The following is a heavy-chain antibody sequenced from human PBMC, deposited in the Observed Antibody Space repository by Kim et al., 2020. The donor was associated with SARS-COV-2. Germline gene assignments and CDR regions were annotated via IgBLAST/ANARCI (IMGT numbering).Heavy chain of an antibody. D-gene: IGHD2-15*01. J-gene: IGHJ4*02. V-gene: IGHV3-74*01. CDR2: GGST. CDR3: ASGLTPGQY. Sequence: GGSTSDADSVKGRFAIARDNAKNTLDLQRNSLRAEDTAVYYCASGLTPGQYWGQGTLVTVSS.